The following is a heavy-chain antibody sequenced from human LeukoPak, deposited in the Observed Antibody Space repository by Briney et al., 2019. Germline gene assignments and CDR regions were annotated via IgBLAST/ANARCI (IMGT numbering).Heavy chain of an antibody. V-gene: IGHV3-48*03. CDR3: ARVSRAVAGTGSFDY. CDR1: GFTFSNYA. J-gene: IGHJ4*02. CDR2: ISSSGSTI. Sequence: PGGSLRLSCAASGFTFSNYAMNWVRQAPGKGLEWVSYISSSGSTIYYADSVKGRFTISRDTAKNSLYLQMSSLRAEDTAVYYCARVSRAVAGTGSFDYWGQGTLVTVSS. D-gene: IGHD6-19*01.